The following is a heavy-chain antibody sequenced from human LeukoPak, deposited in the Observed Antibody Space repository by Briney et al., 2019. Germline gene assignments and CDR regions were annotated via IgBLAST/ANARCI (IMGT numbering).Heavy chain of an antibody. D-gene: IGHD2-2*01. CDR2: ISSSGSTI. V-gene: IGHV3-11*01. CDR3: ARAIYSSTSPSRAYYYYGMDV. CDR1: GFIFNKHA. J-gene: IGHJ6*02. Sequence: GGSLRLSCAASGFIFNKHAMSWIRQAPGKGLEWVSYISSSGSTIYYADSVKGRFTISRDNAKNSLYLQMNSLRAEDTAVYYCARAIYSSTSPSRAYYYYGMDVWGQGTTVTVSS.